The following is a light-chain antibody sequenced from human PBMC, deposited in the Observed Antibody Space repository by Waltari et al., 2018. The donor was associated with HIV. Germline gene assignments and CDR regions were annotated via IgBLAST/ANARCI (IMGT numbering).Light chain of an antibody. V-gene: IGKV1-39*01. CDR1: QNIDTY. J-gene: IGKJ1*01. CDR3: QQSSSTLWT. Sequence: DIQMTQAPSSLSASVGDRVTITCRASQNIDTYLNWYQVKPGKAPKLLIYASSSLQGGVPSRFSGSGSGTDFTLTISSLQPEDFATFYCQQSSSTLWTFGQGTNVEI. CDR2: ASS.